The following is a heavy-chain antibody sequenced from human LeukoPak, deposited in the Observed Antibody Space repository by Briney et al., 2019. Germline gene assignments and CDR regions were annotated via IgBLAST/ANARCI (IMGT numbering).Heavy chain of an antibody. CDR2: INHSGST. V-gene: IGHV4-34*01. CDR3: ARGRTESTDYYYYGMDV. Sequence: SETLSLTCAVYGGSFSGYYWSWIRQPPGKGLEWIGEINHSGSTNYNPSLKSRVTISVDTSKNRFSLKLSSVTAADTAVYYCARGRTESTDYYYYGMDVWGQGTTVTVSS. CDR1: GGSFSGYY. D-gene: IGHD3/OR15-3a*01. J-gene: IGHJ6*02.